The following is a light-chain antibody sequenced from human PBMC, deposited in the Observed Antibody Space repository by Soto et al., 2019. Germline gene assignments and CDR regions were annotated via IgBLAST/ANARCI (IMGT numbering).Light chain of an antibody. CDR2: AAS. J-gene: IGKJ4*01. CDR3: QQYGTSPLT. CDR1: QSIRGDF. Sequence: EIVLTQSPGTLPLSPGERATLSCRASQSIRGDFVAWYQQKPGQAPRLLISAASNRATGIPDRFSASGSGTDFSLTIRGLETEDFAVYYCQQYGTSPLTFGGGTKVEIK. V-gene: IGKV3-20*01.